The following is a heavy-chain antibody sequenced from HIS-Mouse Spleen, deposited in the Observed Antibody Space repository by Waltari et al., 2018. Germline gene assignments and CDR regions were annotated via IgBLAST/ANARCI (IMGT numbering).Heavy chain of an antibody. D-gene: IGHD4-17*01. CDR2: ITHDGRT. Sequence: QVQLQQWGAGLLKPSETLSLTCAVYGGSFSGCYWRWLRQPPGKGLEWIGEITHDGRTNYNPSLKSRVTISVDTSKNQFSLKLSSVTAADTAVYYCARGRSPATVTIGYYFDYWGQGTLVTVSS. V-gene: IGHV4-34*01. J-gene: IGHJ4*02. CDR1: GGSFSGCY. CDR3: ARGRSPATVTIGYYFDY.